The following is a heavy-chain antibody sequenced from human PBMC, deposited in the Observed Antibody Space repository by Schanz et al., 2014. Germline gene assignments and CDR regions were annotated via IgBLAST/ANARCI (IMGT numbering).Heavy chain of an antibody. CDR2: FDAHDGRA. V-gene: IGHV3-23*01. CDR1: GFSFGTYA. J-gene: IGHJ6*02. D-gene: IGHD2-15*01. CDR3: ARDFLLEQLGYSHYYYAMDV. Sequence: EVHLLESGGGLVQPGGSLRLSCAASGFSFGTYAMSWVRQAPGKGLLWVSGFDAHDGRAYYADSAKGRFTISRDNSKSTLYLQMNSLRAEDTAVYYCARDFLLEQLGYSHYYYAMDVWGQGTTVTVSS.